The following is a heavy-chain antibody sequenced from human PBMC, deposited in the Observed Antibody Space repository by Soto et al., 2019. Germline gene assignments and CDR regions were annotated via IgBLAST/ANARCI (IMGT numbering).Heavy chain of an antibody. J-gene: IGHJ4*02. CDR2: VSHDGRNT. V-gene: IGHV3-30*18. Sequence: VQLVESGGGVVQPGRSLRLSCAASGFTFSDYAMHWVRQAPGKGLEWVAVVSHDGRNTHYADSVKGRFTISRDSSKNTVSLEMTSLGAGETAGYFWAKGGRQWLVPSGFNYWGQGALVTVSS. CDR1: GFTFSDYA. D-gene: IGHD6-19*01. CDR3: AKGGRQWLVPSGFNY.